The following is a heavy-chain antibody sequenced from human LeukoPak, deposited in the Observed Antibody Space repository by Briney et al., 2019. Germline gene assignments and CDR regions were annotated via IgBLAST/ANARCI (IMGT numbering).Heavy chain of an antibody. CDR1: GYTFSDYT. CDR2: INTNTGDP. J-gene: IGHJ4*02. D-gene: IGHD3-10*01. Sequence: GASVKVSCKASGYTFSDYTINWVRQAPGQGLEWVGWINTNTGDPIYARGFKGRFVLFVDKSVNTAYLEIASLQTEDNAVYYCARSSRGVIGLLDYWGQGTLVTVSS. CDR3: ARSSRGVIGLLDY. V-gene: IGHV7-4-1*01.